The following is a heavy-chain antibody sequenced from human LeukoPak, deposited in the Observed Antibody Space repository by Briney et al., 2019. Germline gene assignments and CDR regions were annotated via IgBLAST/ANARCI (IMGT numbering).Heavy chain of an antibody. D-gene: IGHD3-16*02. V-gene: IGHV3-74*01. CDR3: ARDYVWGSYRPPGY. CDR2: INSDGSST. Sequence: GGSLRLSCAASGFTFSSYWMHWVRQAPGKGLVWVSRINSDGSSTSYADSVKGRFTISRDNAKSTLYLQMNSLRAEDTAVYYCARDYVWGSYRPPGYWGQGTLVTVSS. CDR1: GFTFSSYW. J-gene: IGHJ4*02.